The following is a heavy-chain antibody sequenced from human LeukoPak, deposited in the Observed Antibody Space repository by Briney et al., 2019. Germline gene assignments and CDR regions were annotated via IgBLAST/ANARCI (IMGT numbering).Heavy chain of an antibody. J-gene: IGHJ4*02. D-gene: IGHD5-12*01. V-gene: IGHV1-2*02. CDR3: ARGGDRGYDYCLDY. Sequence: ASVKVSCKASGYTFTGYYIHWVRQAPGQGLEWMGWINPNSGLANYAQRFQVRVTMTRDTSISTAYMELSSLRSDDTAVYYCARGGDRGYDYCLDYWGQGTLVTVSS. CDR2: INPNSGLA. CDR1: GYTFTGYY.